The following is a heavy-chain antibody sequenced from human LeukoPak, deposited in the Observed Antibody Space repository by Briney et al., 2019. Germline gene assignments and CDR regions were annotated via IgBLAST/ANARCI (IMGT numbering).Heavy chain of an antibody. V-gene: IGHV3-30-3*01. CDR3: ARTGDYHDTSGYLAD. J-gene: IGHJ4*02. CDR2: ISYEGSNK. D-gene: IGHD3-22*01. Sequence: PGGSLRLSCAPSGFTFRTYAMHWVRQAPGKGLEWVAVISYEGSNKYYADSVKGRFIISRDNSKNTLYLQMNSLRDEDTAMYYCARTGDYHDTSGYLADWGQGTLVTVSS. CDR1: GFTFRTYA.